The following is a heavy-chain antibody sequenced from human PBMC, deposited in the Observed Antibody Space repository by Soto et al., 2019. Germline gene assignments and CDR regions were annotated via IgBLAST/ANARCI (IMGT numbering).Heavy chain of an antibody. CDR1: GGSISGSY. J-gene: IGHJ6*04. Sequence: VQLRESGPGLVKPSETLSLSCTVSGGSISGSYWSWVRQPAGKGLEWIGRIYSSGSSNYNPSLNSRLTMSLDTSKNQFSLKLRSVTAADTAIYYCARLFTVTTDYYFGMDVWGEGTTVTVYS. CDR2: IYSSGSS. D-gene: IGHD4-17*01. V-gene: IGHV4-4*07. CDR3: ARLFTVTTDYYFGMDV.